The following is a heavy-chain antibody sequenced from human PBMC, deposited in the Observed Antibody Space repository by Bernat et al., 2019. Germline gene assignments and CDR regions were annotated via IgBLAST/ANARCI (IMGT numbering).Heavy chain of an antibody. CDR2: ISGSGGST. CDR3: AKDLARYSSSSYAFDI. V-gene: IGHV3-23*01. Sequence: EVQLLESGGGLVQPGGSLRLSCAASGFTFSSYAMSWVRQAPGKGLEWVSAISGSGGSTYYADSVKGRFTISSDNSKNTLYLQMNSLRAEDTAVYYCAKDLARYSSSSYAFDIWGQGTMVTVSS. CDR1: GFTFSSYA. J-gene: IGHJ3*02. D-gene: IGHD6-6*01.